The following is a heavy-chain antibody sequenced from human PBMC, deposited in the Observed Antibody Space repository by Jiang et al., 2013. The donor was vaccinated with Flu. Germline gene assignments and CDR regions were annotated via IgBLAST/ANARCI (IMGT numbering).Heavy chain of an antibody. CDR1: SFTNYY. Sequence: SFTNYYITWVRQMPERPGVDGRVDPDDSSADYSPSFQGHVTLSADKSINTAYLQWSSLKASDTAMYYCARQETGTTVDYYYYSMDVRGQGTTVTVSS. D-gene: IGHD1-1*01. CDR3: ARQETGTTVDYYYYSMDV. J-gene: IGHJ6*02. V-gene: IGHV5-10-1*01. CDR2: VDPDDSSA.